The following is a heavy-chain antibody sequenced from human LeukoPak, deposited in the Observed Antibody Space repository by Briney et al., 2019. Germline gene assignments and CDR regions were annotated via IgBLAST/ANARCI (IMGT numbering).Heavy chain of an antibody. CDR3: ARGLYGKRHSERGYFDL. Sequence: GGSLRLSCAASGFTFSSYWMHWVRQAPGKGLVWVSRISTDGSSTHYADSVKGRFTISRDNAKNTLFLQMNSLRAEDTAVYYCARGLYGKRHSERGYFDLWGRGTLVTVSS. CDR1: GFTFSSYW. D-gene: IGHD4-17*01. V-gene: IGHV3-74*01. CDR2: ISTDGSST. J-gene: IGHJ2*01.